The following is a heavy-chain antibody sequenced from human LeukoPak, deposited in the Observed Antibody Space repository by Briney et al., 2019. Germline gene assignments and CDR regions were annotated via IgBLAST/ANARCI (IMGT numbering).Heavy chain of an antibody. Sequence: PGGSLRLSCEASGFTLTDNWMSWVRQAPGKGLEWLANIKQDGSVKYYVDSVKGRFTISRDNAKNSLFLQMNSLRAEDTAVYYCARGGSYSLAIGYWGQGTLVTVSS. CDR2: IKQDGSVK. V-gene: IGHV3-7*01. CDR1: GFTLTDNW. J-gene: IGHJ4*02. CDR3: ARGGSYSLAIGY. D-gene: IGHD1-26*01.